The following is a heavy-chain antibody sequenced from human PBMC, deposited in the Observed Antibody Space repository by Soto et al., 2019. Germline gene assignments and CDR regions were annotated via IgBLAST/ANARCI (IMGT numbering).Heavy chain of an antibody. Sequence: GGSLRLSCAASGFTFDDYAMHWVRQAPGKGLEWVSGISWNSGSIGYADSVKGRFTISRDNAKNSLYLQMNSLRAEDTALYYCAKETSGYSSGWFDYWGQGTLVTVSS. CDR1: GFTFDDYA. CDR3: AKETSGYSSGWFDY. J-gene: IGHJ4*02. D-gene: IGHD6-19*01. V-gene: IGHV3-9*01. CDR2: ISWNSGSI.